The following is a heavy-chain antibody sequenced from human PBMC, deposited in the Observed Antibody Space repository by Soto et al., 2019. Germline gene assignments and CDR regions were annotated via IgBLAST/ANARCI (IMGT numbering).Heavy chain of an antibody. CDR2: ISATGGSA. V-gene: IGHV3-23*01. Sequence: DVQLLESGGGLVQPGGSLRLSCAASGFTFSSYAMSWVRQAPGKGLEWVSAISATGGSAFYADSVKGRFTISRDNSKNTVFLQIDSLVTEDTAVYYCAKGTTAVYCFDFWGQGTLFTVSS. CDR3: AKGTTAVYCFDF. D-gene: IGHD2-15*01. J-gene: IGHJ4*02. CDR1: GFTFSSYA.